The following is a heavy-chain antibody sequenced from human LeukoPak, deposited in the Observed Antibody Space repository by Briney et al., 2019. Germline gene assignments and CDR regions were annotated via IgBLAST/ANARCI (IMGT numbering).Heavy chain of an antibody. CDR1: GGSISSYY. J-gene: IGHJ3*02. CDR3: ARGLGAFDI. V-gene: IGHV4-59*08. Sequence: SETLSLTCAISGGSISSYYWSWIRQTPGKGLEWIGNVYYSGATTDNPSLKSRVSISVDTSKNQFSLRLPSVTATDTAVYYCARGLGAFDIWGRGTLVTVSS. CDR2: VYYSGAT. D-gene: IGHD3-16*01.